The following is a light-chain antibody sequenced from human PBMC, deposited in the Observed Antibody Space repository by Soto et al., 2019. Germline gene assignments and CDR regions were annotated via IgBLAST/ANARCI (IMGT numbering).Light chain of an antibody. CDR2: KAS. CDR1: QSIGNL. Sequence: DIQMTQSPSTLSASVGDRVTITCRASQSIGNLLAWYQQKPGKGPILLIYKASNLESGVPSRFSGSGSGTEFTLTISSLQPDDIATYYCQQYKSYCSFGQGTKLEIK. V-gene: IGKV1-5*03. CDR3: QQYKSYCS. J-gene: IGKJ2*03.